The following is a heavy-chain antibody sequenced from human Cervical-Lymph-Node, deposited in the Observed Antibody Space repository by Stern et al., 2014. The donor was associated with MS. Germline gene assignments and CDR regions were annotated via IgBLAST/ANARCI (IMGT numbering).Heavy chain of an antibody. CDR1: GYTFTSYW. Sequence: VQLVQSGPEVKRPGESLKISCQASGYTFTSYWIGWVRQMPGKGLEWIAIIFPGGSDIRNSPSFQGQVTISADKSSSTASLQWNNRKASDTAIYYCARQRYFDYWGQGTLVTVSS. CDR2: IFPGGSDI. CDR3: ARQRYFDY. V-gene: IGHV5-51*01. J-gene: IGHJ4*02.